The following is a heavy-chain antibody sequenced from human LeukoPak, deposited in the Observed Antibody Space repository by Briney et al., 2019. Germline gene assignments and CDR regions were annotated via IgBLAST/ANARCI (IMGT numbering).Heavy chain of an antibody. Sequence: GGSLRLSCAASGFTFSTYGKNWVRQAPGKGLEWVSYIDSTSNIMNYADSVKGRFTTSRDNAKNSLYLQMSSLRAEDTAVYYCARGAQWPYWGQGTLVTVSS. CDR1: GFTFSTYG. J-gene: IGHJ4*02. D-gene: IGHD6-19*01. V-gene: IGHV3-48*01. CDR2: IDSTSNIM. CDR3: ARGAQWPY.